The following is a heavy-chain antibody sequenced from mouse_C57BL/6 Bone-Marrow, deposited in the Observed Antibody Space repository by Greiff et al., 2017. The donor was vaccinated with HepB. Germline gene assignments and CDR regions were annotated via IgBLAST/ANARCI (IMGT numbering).Heavy chain of an antibody. J-gene: IGHJ3*01. CDR1: GYTFTDYY. CDR3: ARRAQATLAWFAY. Sequence: VQLQQSGPELVKPGASVKISCKASGYTFTDYYINWVKQRPGQGLEWIGWIFPGSGSTYYNEKFKGKATLTVDKSSSTAYMLLSSLTSEDSAVYFCARRAQATLAWFAYWGQGTLVTVSA. CDR2: IFPGSGST. D-gene: IGHD3-2*02. V-gene: IGHV1-75*01.